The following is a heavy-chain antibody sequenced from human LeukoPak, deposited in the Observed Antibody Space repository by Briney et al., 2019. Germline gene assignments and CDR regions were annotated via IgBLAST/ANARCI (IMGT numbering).Heavy chain of an antibody. CDR3: ARDQSQHCSSGSCYMIDN. V-gene: IGHV3-30*04. D-gene: IGHD2-15*01. Sequence: HPGGSLRLSCAASGFTFDIYAMNWVRQAPGKGLEWVAVMSCEGSNKYYADSVKGRFTISGDNAQNTVHLQMSSLRVADTAVYYCARDQSQHCSSGSCYMIDNWGPGTLVAVSS. CDR2: MSCEGSNK. J-gene: IGHJ4*02. CDR1: GFTFDIYA.